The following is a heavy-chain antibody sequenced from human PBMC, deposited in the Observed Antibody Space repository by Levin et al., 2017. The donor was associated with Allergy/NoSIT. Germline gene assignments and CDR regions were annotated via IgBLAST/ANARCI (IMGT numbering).Heavy chain of an antibody. CDR1: GDSVNKNNYY. Sequence: SCSVSGDSVNKNNYYWSWIRQAPGKGLEWIGYVFFSGATNYNPSLKSRVTISLDTSKNQFSLKLTSVTTADAAVYFCETGGGIGWPYLTYFFDHWGQGTPVSVSS. CDR2: VFFSGAT. D-gene: IGHD3-10*01. V-gene: IGHV4-61*01. J-gene: IGHJ4*02. CDR3: ETGGGIGWPYLTYFFDH.